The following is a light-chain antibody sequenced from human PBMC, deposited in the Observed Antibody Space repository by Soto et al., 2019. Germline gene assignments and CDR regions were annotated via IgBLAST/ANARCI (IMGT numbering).Light chain of an antibody. J-gene: IGKJ2*01. CDR2: GAS. CDR1: QSVSSSY. V-gene: IGKV3-20*01. Sequence: ENVLTQSPGTLSLSPGERATLSCRASQSVSSSYLAWYQQKPGQAPRLLIYGASSRATGIPDRFSGSGSGTDFTVTISRLEPEDFAVYYCQQYGSSPPYTFGQGTKLEIK. CDR3: QQYGSSPPYT.